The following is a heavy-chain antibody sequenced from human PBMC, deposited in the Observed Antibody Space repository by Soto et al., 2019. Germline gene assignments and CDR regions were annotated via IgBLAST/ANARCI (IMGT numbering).Heavy chain of an antibody. CDR1: GYTLTELS. Sequence: SVKVSCKVSGYTLTELSMHWVRQAPGKGLEWMGGFDPEDGETIYAQKFQGRVTMTEDTSTDTAYMELSSLRSEDTAVYYCATVGSGWYPTRYYYYYYGMDVWGQGTTVTVSS. CDR3: ATVGSGWYPTRYYYYYYGMDV. D-gene: IGHD6-19*01. V-gene: IGHV1-24*01. J-gene: IGHJ6*02. CDR2: FDPEDGET.